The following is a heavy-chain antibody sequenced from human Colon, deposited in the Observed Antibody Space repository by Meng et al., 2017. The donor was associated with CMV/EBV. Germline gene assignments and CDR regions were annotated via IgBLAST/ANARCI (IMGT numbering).Heavy chain of an antibody. D-gene: IGHD2-2*01. J-gene: IGHJ3*02. CDR3: ASFELGYCSSTSCYDRGDAFDI. CDR1: GYSIISGYY. Sequence: SETLSLTCTVSGYSIISGYYWGWIRQPPGKGLEWIGSIYHSGSTYYNPSLKSRVTMSVDTSKNQFSLKLSSVTAADTAVYYCASFELGYCSSTSCYDRGDAFDIWGQGTMVTVSS. V-gene: IGHV4-38-2*02. CDR2: IYHSGST.